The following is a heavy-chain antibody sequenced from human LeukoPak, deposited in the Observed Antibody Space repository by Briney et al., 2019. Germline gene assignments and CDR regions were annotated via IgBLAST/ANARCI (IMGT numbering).Heavy chain of an antibody. CDR2: IDPSDSYT. CDR1: GYSFTSYW. Sequence: GESLKISCKGSGYSFTSYWISWVRQMPGKGLEWMGRIDPSDSYTSCSPSFQGHVTISADKSISTAYLQWSSLKASDTAMYYCARHVDSGWYGPEGGSDYWGQGTLVTVSS. J-gene: IGHJ4*02. V-gene: IGHV5-10-1*01. D-gene: IGHD6-19*01. CDR3: ARHVDSGWYGPEGGSDY.